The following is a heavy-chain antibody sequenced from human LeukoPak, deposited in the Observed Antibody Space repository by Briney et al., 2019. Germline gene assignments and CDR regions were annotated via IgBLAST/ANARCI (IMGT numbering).Heavy chain of an antibody. CDR2: IIPIFGTA. D-gene: IGHD3-3*01. J-gene: IGHJ6*03. CDR1: GGTFSSYA. V-gene: IGHV1-69*05. Sequence: GASVKVSCKASGGTFSSYAISWVRQAPGQGLEWMGGIIPIFGTANYAQKFQGRVTITTAESTSTAYMELSSLRSEDTAVYYCARGGRSTIFGYYYYMDVWGKGTTVTVSS. CDR3: ARGGRSTIFGYYYYMDV.